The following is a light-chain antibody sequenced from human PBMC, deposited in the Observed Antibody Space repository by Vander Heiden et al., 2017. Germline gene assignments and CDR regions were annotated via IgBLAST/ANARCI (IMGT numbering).Light chain of an antibody. Sequence: SVLTQPPSASGAPGQRVTIPCTGSSSNIGAGYDVHWYQQLPGTAPKLLIYGNSNRPSGVPDRFSGSKSGTSASLAITGLQAEDEADYYCQSYDSSLSGAVFGGGTQLTVL. CDR3: QSYDSSLSGAV. J-gene: IGLJ7*01. CDR1: SSNIGAGYD. V-gene: IGLV1-40*01. CDR2: GNS.